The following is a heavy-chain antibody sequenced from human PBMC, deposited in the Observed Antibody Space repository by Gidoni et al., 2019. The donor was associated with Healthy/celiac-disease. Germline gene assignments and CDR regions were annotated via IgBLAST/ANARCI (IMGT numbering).Heavy chain of an antibody. CDR1: GFTFSSYG. D-gene: IGHD6-19*01. Sequence: QVQLVESGGGVVQPGRSLRLSCAASGFTFSSYGMHWVRQAPGKGLEWVAVIWYDGSNKYYADSVKGLFTISRDNSKNTLYLQMNSLRAEDTAVYYCARPRIAVAGPFDYWGQGTLVTVSS. CDR2: IWYDGSNK. V-gene: IGHV3-33*01. CDR3: ARPRIAVAGPFDY. J-gene: IGHJ4*02.